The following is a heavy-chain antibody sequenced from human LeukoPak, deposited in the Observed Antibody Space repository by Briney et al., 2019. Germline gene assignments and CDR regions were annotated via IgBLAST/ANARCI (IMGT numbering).Heavy chain of an antibody. J-gene: IGHJ3*02. CDR3: ARGGSPPEALGDVFGI. V-gene: IGHV3-74*01. Sequence: GGSLRLSCAASEFTFNTFWMHWVRQVPGKGLLWVSRINSDGSGTSYADSVKGRFTISRDNAKNTLYLQMNSLRAEDTSVYYCARGGSPPEALGDVFGIWGPGTMVTVSS. CDR1: EFTFNTFW. CDR2: INSDGSGT. D-gene: IGHD1-26*01.